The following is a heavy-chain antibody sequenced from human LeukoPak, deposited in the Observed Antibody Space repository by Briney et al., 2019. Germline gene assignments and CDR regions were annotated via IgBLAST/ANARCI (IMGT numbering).Heavy chain of an antibody. D-gene: IGHD1-26*01. CDR3: AGKDSGSLTTDPGAFDI. CDR1: GGSISSGGYS. CDR2: IYHSGST. J-gene: IGHJ3*02. V-gene: IGHV4-30-2*01. Sequence: KASQTLSLTCAVSGGSISSGGYSWSWIRQPPGKGLEWIGYIYHSGSTYYNPSLKSRVTISVDRSKNQFSLKLSSVTAADTAVYYCAGKDSGSLTTDPGAFDIWGEGTMVTVSS.